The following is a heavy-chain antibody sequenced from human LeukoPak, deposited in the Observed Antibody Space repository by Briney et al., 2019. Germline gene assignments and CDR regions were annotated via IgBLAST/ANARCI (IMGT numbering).Heavy chain of an antibody. CDR1: GYTFTSYY. D-gene: IGHD3-22*01. CDR2: INTSGGST. V-gene: IGHV1-46*01. CDR3: ARDQGDYYDSSGYLDY. Sequence: ASVKVSCKASGYTFTSYYMHWVRQAPGQGLEWMGIINTSGGSTSYAQKFQGRVTMTRDTSTSTVYMELSSLRSEDTAVYYCARDQGDYYDSSGYLDYWGQGTLVTVSS. J-gene: IGHJ4*02.